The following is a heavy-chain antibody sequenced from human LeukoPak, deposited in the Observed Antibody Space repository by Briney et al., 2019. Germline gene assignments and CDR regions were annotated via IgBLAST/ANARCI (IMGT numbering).Heavy chain of an antibody. D-gene: IGHD3-10*01. CDR2: ISAYNGNT. CDR3: ARELTYYYGSGSYYNWFDP. V-gene: IGHV1-18*01. J-gene: IGHJ5*02. CDR1: GYTFINYG. Sequence: ASVKVSCKASGYTFINYGISWVRQAPGQGLEWMGWISAYNGNTNYAQKLQGRVTMTTDTSTSTAYMELRSLRSDDTAVYYCARELTYYYGSGSYYNWFDPWGQGTLVTVSS.